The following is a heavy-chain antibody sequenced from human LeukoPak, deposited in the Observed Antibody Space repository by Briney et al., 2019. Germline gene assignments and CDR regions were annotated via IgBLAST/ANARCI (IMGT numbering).Heavy chain of an antibody. CDR1: GYTFTGYG. V-gene: IGHV1-3*01. J-gene: IGHJ4*02. CDR2: INAGNGNT. D-gene: IGHD3-10*01. Sequence: ASVKVSCKASGYTFTGYGISWVRQAPGQGLEWMGWINAGNGNTKYSQKFQGRVTITRDTSASTAYMELSSLRSEDTAVYYCARGGLWFGVDYWGQGTLVTVSS. CDR3: ARGGLWFGVDY.